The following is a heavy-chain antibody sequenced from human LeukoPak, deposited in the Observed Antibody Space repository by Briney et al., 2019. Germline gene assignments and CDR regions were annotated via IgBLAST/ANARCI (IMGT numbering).Heavy chain of an antibody. CDR2: IVVGSGNT. CDR1: GFTFISSA. D-gene: IGHD5-12*01. CDR3: AAGYSGYEYPNC. V-gene: IGHV1-58*01. Sequence: SVKVSCKASGFTFISSAVQWVRQARGQRLEWIGWIVVGSGNTNYAQKFQERVIIIRDMSTRTVYMELSSLTFEDTAVYYCAAGYSGYEYPNCWGQGTLVTVSS. J-gene: IGHJ4*02.